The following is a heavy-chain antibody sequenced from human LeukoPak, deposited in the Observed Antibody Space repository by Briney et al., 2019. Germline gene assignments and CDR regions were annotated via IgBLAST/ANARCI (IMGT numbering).Heavy chain of an antibody. V-gene: IGHV3-23*01. CDR2: ISGSGGST. Sequence: GGSLRLSCAASGFTVSSNYMSWVRQAPGKGLEGVSAISGSGGSTYYADSVKDRFTISRDNYKNTLYLQMNSLRAEDTAVSYCAKDGRSRSLSWVVVPADGDTRNWFDHWGQGTLVTVSS. CDR1: GFTVSSNY. CDR3: AKDGRSRSLSWVVVPADGDTRNWFDH. D-gene: IGHD2-2*01. J-gene: IGHJ5*02.